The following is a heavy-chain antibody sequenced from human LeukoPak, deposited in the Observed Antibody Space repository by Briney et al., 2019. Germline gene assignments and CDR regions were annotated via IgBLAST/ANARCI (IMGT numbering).Heavy chain of an antibody. Sequence: ASVTVSCKASGYTFTSYAMHWVRQAPGQRLEWMGWINAGNGNTKYSQKFQGRVTITRDTSASTAYMELSSLRSEDTAVYYCARGGLWFGELRGDYWGQGTLVTVSS. CDR2: INAGNGNT. CDR1: GYTFTSYA. J-gene: IGHJ4*02. V-gene: IGHV1-3*01. CDR3: ARGGLWFGELRGDY. D-gene: IGHD3-10*01.